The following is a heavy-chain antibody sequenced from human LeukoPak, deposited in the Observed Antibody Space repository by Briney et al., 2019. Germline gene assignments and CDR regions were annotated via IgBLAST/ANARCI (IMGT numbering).Heavy chain of an antibody. Sequence: PGGSLRLSCAASGFTFSSYSMNWVRQAPGKGLEWVSSISSSSSYIYYADSVKGRFTITRDNAKNSLYLQMNSLRVEDTAVYYCATGTVVTAIYYYGMDVWGQGTTVTVPS. J-gene: IGHJ6*02. V-gene: IGHV3-21*01. CDR3: ATGTVVTAIYYYGMDV. CDR1: GFTFSSYS. CDR2: ISSSSSYI. D-gene: IGHD2-21*02.